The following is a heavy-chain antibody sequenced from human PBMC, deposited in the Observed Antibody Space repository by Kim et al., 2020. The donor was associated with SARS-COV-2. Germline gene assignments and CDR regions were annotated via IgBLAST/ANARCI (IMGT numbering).Heavy chain of an antibody. Sequence: SSVKVSCKASGGTFSSYAISWVRQAPGQGLEWMGGIIPIFGTANYAQKFQGRVTITADESTSTAYMELSSLRSEDTAVYYCARHYGDYGFDAFDIWGQGTMVTVSS. D-gene: IGHD4-17*01. CDR2: IIPIFGTA. J-gene: IGHJ3*02. V-gene: IGHV1-69*13. CDR3: ARHYGDYGFDAFDI. CDR1: GGTFSSYA.